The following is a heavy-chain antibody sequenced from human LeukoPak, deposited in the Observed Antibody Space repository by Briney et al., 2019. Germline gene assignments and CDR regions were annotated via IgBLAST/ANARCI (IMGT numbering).Heavy chain of an antibody. V-gene: IGHV3-30*19. Sequence: GGSLRLSCAASGFTFSSYGMHWVRQAPGKGLEWVAVISYDGSRTDYADSVKGRFTISRDNSRNTLYLQMNSLRVEDAAVYYCARDLSGRYSFDYWGQGTLVIVSS. D-gene: IGHD1-26*01. CDR3: ARDLSGRYSFDY. CDR2: ISYDGSRT. CDR1: GFTFSSYG. J-gene: IGHJ4*02.